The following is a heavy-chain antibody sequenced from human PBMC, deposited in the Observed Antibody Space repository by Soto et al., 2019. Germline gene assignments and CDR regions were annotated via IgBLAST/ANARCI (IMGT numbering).Heavy chain of an antibody. CDR1: DDSINSDKYY. CDR3: ARLEGLATISYYFDF. J-gene: IGHJ4*02. Sequence: QLQLQESGPGLVKPSETLSLTCSVSDDSINSDKYYWGWIRQPPGKGLEWIGSIYYRGNAYYNPSLPPPVTISLDKSRSQFSLKLNSVTAADSAVYFCARLEGLATISYYFDFWGPGALVTVSS. CDR2: IYYRGNA. D-gene: IGHD3-9*01. V-gene: IGHV4-39*01.